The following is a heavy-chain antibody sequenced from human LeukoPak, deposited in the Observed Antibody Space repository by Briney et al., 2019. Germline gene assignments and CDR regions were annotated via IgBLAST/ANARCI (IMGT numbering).Heavy chain of an antibody. Sequence: TGGSLRLSCAASGFTFSSYAMSWVRQAPGKGLEWVSAISGSGGSTYYADSVKGRFTISRDNSKNTLYLQMNSLRAEDTAVFYCAKSNSGRNDYFDYWGQGTLVTVSS. D-gene: IGHD1-26*01. CDR3: AKSNSGRNDYFDY. CDR2: ISGSGGST. V-gene: IGHV3-23*01. J-gene: IGHJ4*02. CDR1: GFTFSSYA.